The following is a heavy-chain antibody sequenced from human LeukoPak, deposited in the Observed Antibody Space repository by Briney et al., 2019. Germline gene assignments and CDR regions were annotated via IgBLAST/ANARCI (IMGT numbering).Heavy chain of an antibody. Sequence: GGSLRLSCAAPEFSVGSNYMTWVRQAPGKGLEWVSLIYSGGSTYYADSVKGRFTISRDNSKNTLYLQMNSLRAEDTAVYYCAKPASLWQQLVHYWGQGTLVTVSS. CDR1: EFSVGSNY. CDR3: AKPASLWQQLVHY. J-gene: IGHJ4*02. V-gene: IGHV3-66*04. D-gene: IGHD6-13*01. CDR2: IYSGGST.